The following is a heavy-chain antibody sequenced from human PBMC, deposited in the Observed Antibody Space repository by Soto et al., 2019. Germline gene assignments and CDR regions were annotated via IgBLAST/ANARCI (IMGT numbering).Heavy chain of an antibody. J-gene: IGHJ4*02. V-gene: IGHV4-30-4*08. CDR1: GGSISNYKYF. CDR2: IYYTGST. Sequence: SETLSLTCRVSGGSISNYKYFWTWIRQPPGGGLERIGHIYYTGSTSYNPSLRGRLTVSLDTSKNEFSLRLSSVTAAEAAVDYCARDQSNSRGFFDSWGQGTPVTVSS. D-gene: IGHD4-4*01. CDR3: ARDQSNSRGFFDS.